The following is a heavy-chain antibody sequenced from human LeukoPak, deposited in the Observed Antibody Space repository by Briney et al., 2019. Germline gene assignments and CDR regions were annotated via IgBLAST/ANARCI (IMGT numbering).Heavy chain of an antibody. CDR1: GFTFSGSA. CDR3: THGGSWKDGDWFDP. CDR2: IRSKANSYAT. Sequence: GGSLRLSCAASGFTFSGSAMHWARQASGKGLEWVGRIRSKANSYATAYAASVKGRFTISRDDSKNTAYLQMNSLKTEDTAVYYCTHGGSWKDGDWFDPWGQGTLVTVSS. V-gene: IGHV3-73*01. J-gene: IGHJ5*02. D-gene: IGHD2-15*01.